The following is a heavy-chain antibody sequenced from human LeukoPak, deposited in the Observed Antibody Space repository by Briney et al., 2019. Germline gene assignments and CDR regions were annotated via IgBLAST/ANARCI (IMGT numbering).Heavy chain of an antibody. Sequence: GGSLRLSCAVSGFTFSNSWMNWVRQAPGKGLEWVADIKQDGSEKYYVDSVKGRFTISRDNAKNSLYLQMNSLRAEDTAVYYCARPEGGPLDYWGQGTLVTVSS. D-gene: IGHD3-16*01. J-gene: IGHJ4*02. CDR3: ARPEGGPLDY. CDR1: GFTFSNSW. V-gene: IGHV3-7*03. CDR2: IKQDGSEK.